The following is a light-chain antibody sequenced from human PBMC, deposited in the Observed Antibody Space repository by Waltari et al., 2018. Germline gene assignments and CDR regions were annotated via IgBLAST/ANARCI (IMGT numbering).Light chain of an antibody. CDR2: DVS. CDR3: CSYAGSYTFV. J-gene: IGLJ1*01. V-gene: IGLV2-11*01. CDR1: RSDVGGYHY. Sequence: QSALTQPRPVSGSPGQSVTLSCTGTRSDVGGYHYVSWYQQHPGKAPKLMIYDVSKRPSGVPDRFSGSKSGNTASLTISGLQAEDEADYYCCSYAGSYTFVFGTGTKVTVL.